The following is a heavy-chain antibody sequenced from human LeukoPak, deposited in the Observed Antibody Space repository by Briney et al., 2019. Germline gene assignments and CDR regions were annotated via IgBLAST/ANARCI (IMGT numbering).Heavy chain of an antibody. CDR2: IIPIFGTA. V-gene: IGHV1-69*13. CDR3: ARVGDIVATKHNYYFDY. Sequence: SVKVSCRASGGTFSSYAISWVRQAPGQGLEWMGGIIPIFGTANYAQKFQGRVMITADESTSTAYMELSSLRSEDTAVYYCARVGDIVATKHNYYFDYWGQGTLVTVSS. CDR1: GGTFSSYA. J-gene: IGHJ4*02. D-gene: IGHD5-12*01.